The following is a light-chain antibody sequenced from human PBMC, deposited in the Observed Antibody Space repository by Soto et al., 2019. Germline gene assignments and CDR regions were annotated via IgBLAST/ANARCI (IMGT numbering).Light chain of an antibody. CDR3: HQYGSSPPT. CDR1: QSVTSSY. J-gene: IGKJ4*01. Sequence: EIVLTQSPGTLSLSPGERATLSCRASQSVTSSYLAWYQHKPGQAPRLPIYAASRRATGIPDRFTGSGSGTDFTLTISRLGPDDFAVYYCHQYGSSPPTFGGGTKVEIK. V-gene: IGKV3-20*01. CDR2: AAS.